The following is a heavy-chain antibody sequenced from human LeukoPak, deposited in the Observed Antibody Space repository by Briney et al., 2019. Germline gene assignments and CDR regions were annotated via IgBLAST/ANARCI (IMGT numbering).Heavy chain of an antibody. CDR3: ARDSNRYSSSSSHYFDY. V-gene: IGHV3-64*01. Sequence: PGGSLRLSCAASGFTFSSYAMHWVRQAPGKGLEYVSAISSNGGSTYYANSVKGRFTISRDNSKNTLYLQMGSLRTEDMAVYYCARDSNRYSSSSSHYFDYWGQGTLVTVSS. J-gene: IGHJ4*02. CDR1: GFTFSSYA. D-gene: IGHD6-6*01. CDR2: ISSNGGST.